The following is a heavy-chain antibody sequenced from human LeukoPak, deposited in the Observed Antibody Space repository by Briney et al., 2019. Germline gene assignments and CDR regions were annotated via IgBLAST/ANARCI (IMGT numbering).Heavy chain of an antibody. CDR1: GYTFTGYY. J-gene: IGHJ3*02. D-gene: IGHD2-2*01. Sequence: ASVKVSCKASGYTFTGYYMHWVRQAPGQGLEWMGWINPNSGGTNYAQKFRGRVTMTRDTSISTAYMELSRLRSDDTAVYYCARFSIVVVPADSNAFDIWGQGTMVTVSS. CDR2: INPNSGGT. V-gene: IGHV1-2*02. CDR3: ARFSIVVVPADSNAFDI.